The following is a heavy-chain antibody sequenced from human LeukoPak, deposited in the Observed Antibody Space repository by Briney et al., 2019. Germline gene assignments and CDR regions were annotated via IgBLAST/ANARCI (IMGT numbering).Heavy chain of an antibody. Sequence: SVKVSCKASGYTFTSYAISWVRQAPGQGLEWMGGIIPIFGTANYAQKFQGRVTITADKSTSTAYMELSSLRSEDTAVYYCARGNATQYYYDSSGYYNWFDPWGQGTLVTVSS. V-gene: IGHV1-69*06. D-gene: IGHD3-22*01. CDR3: ARGNATQYYYDSSGYYNWFDP. CDR1: GYTFTSYA. CDR2: IIPIFGTA. J-gene: IGHJ5*02.